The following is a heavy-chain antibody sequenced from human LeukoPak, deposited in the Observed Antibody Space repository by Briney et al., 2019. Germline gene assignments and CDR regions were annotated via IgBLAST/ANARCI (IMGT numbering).Heavy chain of an antibody. Sequence: GGSLRLSCAASGFSFSIYSMSWVRQAPGKGLEWVSSISSDNTYIYYADSLKGRFTISRDNAKNSLYLQMNSLRAEDTALYHCARERSSSSSWHGTNWFDPWGQGTLVTVSS. D-gene: IGHD6-13*01. CDR2: ISSDNTYI. CDR1: GFSFSIYS. CDR3: ARERSSSSSWHGTNWFDP. V-gene: IGHV3-21*04. J-gene: IGHJ5*02.